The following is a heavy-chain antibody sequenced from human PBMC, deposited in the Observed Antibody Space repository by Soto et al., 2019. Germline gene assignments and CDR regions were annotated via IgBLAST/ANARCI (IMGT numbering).Heavy chain of an antibody. CDR3: ARDGNYYDSSGFWP. CDR2: ISSSSNTI. V-gene: IGHV3-48*02. CDR1: GFSFRSYS. D-gene: IGHD3-22*01. Sequence: EVQLVESGGGLVQPGGSLRLSCAASGFSFRSYSMNWVRQAPGKGLEWISYISSSSNTIYYADSVKGRFTISRDNDRNSLYLQMNSLRDEDTAVYYCARDGNYYDSSGFWPWGQGTVVTVSS. J-gene: IGHJ3*01.